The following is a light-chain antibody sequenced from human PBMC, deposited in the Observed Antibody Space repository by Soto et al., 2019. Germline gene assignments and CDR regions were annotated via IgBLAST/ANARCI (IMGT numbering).Light chain of an antibody. CDR1: SSDVGGYNY. CDR3: ISYTSSSTWV. CDR2: EVS. V-gene: IGLV2-14*01. J-gene: IGLJ3*02. Sequence: QSALTQPASVSGSPGQSITISCTGTSSDVGGYNYVSWYQQHPGTAPKLMIYEVSNRPSGVSDRFSASRSGNTASLTISGLHAEDESYYYCISYTSSSTWVFGGGTKLTVL.